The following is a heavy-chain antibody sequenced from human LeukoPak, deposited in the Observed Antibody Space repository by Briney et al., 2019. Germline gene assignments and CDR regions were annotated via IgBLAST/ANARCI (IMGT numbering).Heavy chain of an antibody. CDR2: MRSKTDGGTT. CDR3: ATSNLAT. CDR1: GFTFSSAW. Sequence: GGSLRLSCTASGFTFSSAWMSWVRQAPGKGLEWVGRMRSKTDGGTTEYAAPVKGRFTISSDDSKNTLYVQMNSLKTEDTAVYYCATSNLATWGQGTLVTVSS. V-gene: IGHV3-15*01. J-gene: IGHJ5*02.